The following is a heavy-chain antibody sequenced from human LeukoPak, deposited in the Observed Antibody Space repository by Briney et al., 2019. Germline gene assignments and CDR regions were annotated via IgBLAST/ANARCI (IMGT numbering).Heavy chain of an antibody. CDR2: IYYRGST. V-gene: IGHV4-39*01. Sequence: SETLSLTCTVFGASISSGSYYWGWIRQPPGKGLEWIASIYYRGSTYDNPSLKSRVTISLDTSKNQFSLKLSSVTAADTAVYYCARLPIMVGAPRHFQDWGQGTLVIVSS. CDR1: GASISSGSYY. D-gene: IGHD1-26*01. J-gene: IGHJ1*01. CDR3: ARLPIMVGAPRHFQD.